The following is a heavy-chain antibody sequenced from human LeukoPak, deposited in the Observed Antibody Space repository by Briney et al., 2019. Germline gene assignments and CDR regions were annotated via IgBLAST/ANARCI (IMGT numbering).Heavy chain of an antibody. CDR3: ARPTGRGGYPTDPFDI. Sequence: SSGTLSLTCAVPGGSIRSSNWWSWVRQPPGKGLEWIGEIYHSGGTTNYNPSLKSRVTISVDKSKNQFSLQLSSVTAADTALYYCARPTGRGGYPTDPFDIWGQGTMVTVSS. J-gene: IGHJ3*02. D-gene: IGHD6-25*01. V-gene: IGHV4-4*02. CDR2: IYHSGGTT. CDR1: GGSIRSSNW.